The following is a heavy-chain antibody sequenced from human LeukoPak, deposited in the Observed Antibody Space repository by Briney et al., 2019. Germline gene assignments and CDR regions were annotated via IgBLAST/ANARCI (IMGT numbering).Heavy chain of an antibody. J-gene: IGHJ4*02. CDR1: GFTSDDYA. Sequence: GRSLRLSCAASGFTSDDYAMHWVRQAPGKGLEWVSGISWNSGSIGYADSVKGRFTISRDNAKNSLYLQMNSLRAEDTALYYCAKDSGYDSYYFDYWGQGTLVTVSS. CDR3: AKDSGYDSYYFDY. CDR2: ISWNSGSI. V-gene: IGHV3-9*02. D-gene: IGHD5-12*01.